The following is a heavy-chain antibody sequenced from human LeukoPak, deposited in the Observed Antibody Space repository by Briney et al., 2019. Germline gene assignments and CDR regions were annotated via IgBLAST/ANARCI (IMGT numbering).Heavy chain of an antibody. Sequence: SETLSLTCTVSGGSISSYYWSWIRQPPGKGLEWIGYIYYSGSTNYNPSLKSRVTISVDTSKNQFSLKLSSVTAADTAVYYCARRGGSGSYYAPFDYWGQGTLVTVSS. CDR2: IYYSGST. CDR3: ARRGGSGSYYAPFDY. CDR1: GGSISSYY. V-gene: IGHV4-59*08. D-gene: IGHD3-10*01. J-gene: IGHJ4*02.